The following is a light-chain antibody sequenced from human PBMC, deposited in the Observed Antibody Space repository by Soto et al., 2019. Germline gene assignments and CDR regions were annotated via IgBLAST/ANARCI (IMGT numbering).Light chain of an antibody. CDR1: SSDVGGYNY. CDR2: DVS. V-gene: IGLV2-11*01. CDR3: CSYAGSYTV. J-gene: IGLJ3*02. Sequence: QSVLTQPRSVSGSPGQSVTISCTGTSSDVGGYNYVSWYQQHPGKAPKPMIYDVSKRPSGVPDRFSGSKSGNTASLTISGLQAEDEADYYCCSYAGSYTVFGGGTKLTVL.